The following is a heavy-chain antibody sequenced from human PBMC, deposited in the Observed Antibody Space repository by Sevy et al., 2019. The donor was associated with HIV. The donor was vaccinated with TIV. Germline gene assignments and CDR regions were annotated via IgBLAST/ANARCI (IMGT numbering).Heavy chain of an antibody. Sequence: ASVKVSCKVYGHTLNRLGIHWVRQAPGKGLELMGSFDPEDGETFQAQKFQGRVTMTDDTSTDTAYMELSSLRAEDTAVYYCAATKDYYENSGSPFDYWGQRTLVTVSS. CDR3: AATKDYYENSGSPFDY. CDR1: GHTLNRLG. J-gene: IGHJ4*02. V-gene: IGHV1-24*01. D-gene: IGHD3-22*01. CDR2: FDPEDGET.